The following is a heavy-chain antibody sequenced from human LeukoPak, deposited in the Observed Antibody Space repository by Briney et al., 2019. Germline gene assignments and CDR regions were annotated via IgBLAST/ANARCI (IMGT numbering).Heavy chain of an antibody. Sequence: GGSLRLSCAASGFTFNSYSMNWVRQAPGKGLEWVSSISSSSSYIYYADSVKGRSTISRDNAKNSLHLQMNSLRAEDTAVYYCAKNYYDSSGLFDYWGQGTLVIVSS. D-gene: IGHD3-22*01. J-gene: IGHJ4*02. V-gene: IGHV3-21*01. CDR1: GFTFNSYS. CDR2: ISSSSSYI. CDR3: AKNYYDSSGLFDY.